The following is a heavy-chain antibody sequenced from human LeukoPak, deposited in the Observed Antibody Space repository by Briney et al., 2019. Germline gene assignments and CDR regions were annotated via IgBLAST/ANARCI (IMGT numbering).Heavy chain of an antibody. J-gene: IGHJ4*02. V-gene: IGHV3-11*06. CDR2: IRMSRSNT. CDR3: ARGNQWLGRVIDY. CDR1: GLTFSDSY. Sequence: PGGSLRLSCAAAGLTFSDSYMSSTSQEAGKWMEWVLYIRMSRSNTNQAHCVKGPSTISRDNAKNSLYLQMNSRRAEDTAWYYCARGNQWLGRVIDYWGQGTLVSVSS. D-gene: IGHD6-19*01.